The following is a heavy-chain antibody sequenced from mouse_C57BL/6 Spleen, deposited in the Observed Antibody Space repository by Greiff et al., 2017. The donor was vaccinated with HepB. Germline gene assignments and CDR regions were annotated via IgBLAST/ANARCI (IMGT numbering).Heavy chain of an antibody. Sequence: QVHVKQPGAELVRPGTSVKLSCKASGYTFTSYWMHWVKQRPGQGLEWIGVIDPSDSYTNYNQKFKGKATLTVDTSSSTAYMQLSSLTSEDSAVYYCARKGGRSLFDYWGQGTTLTVSS. J-gene: IGHJ2*01. V-gene: IGHV1-59*01. CDR1: GYTFTSYW. CDR2: IDPSDSYT. CDR3: ARKGGRSLFDY.